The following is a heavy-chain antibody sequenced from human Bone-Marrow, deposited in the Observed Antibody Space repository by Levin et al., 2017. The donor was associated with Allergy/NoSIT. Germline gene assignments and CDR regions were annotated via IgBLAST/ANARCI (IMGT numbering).Heavy chain of an antibody. D-gene: IGHD3-9*01. J-gene: IGHJ4*02. CDR1: GFSLSTSGMC. CDR2: IDWDDDK. V-gene: IGHV2-70*11. Sequence: VSGPTLVKPTQTLTLTCTFSGFSLSTSGMCVSWIRQPPGKALEWLARIDWDDDKYYSTSLKTRLTISKDTSKNQVVLTMTNMDPVDTATYYCAREYYDILTGYYRGGGYFDYWGQGTLVTVSS. CDR3: AREYYDILTGYYRGGGYFDY.